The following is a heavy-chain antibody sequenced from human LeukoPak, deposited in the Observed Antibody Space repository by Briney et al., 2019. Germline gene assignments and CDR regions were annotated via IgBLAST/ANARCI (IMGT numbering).Heavy chain of an antibody. V-gene: IGHV4-61*01. CDR3: ARCSDSSGYYPNRHYYYYGMDV. CDR2: IYYSGST. Sequence: PSETLSLTCTVSGGSISSSSYYWSWIRQPPGKGLEWIGYIYYSGSTNYNPSLKSRVTISVDTSKNQFSLKLSSVTAADTAVYYCARCSDSSGYYPNRHYYYYGMDVWGQGTTVTVSS. D-gene: IGHD3-22*01. CDR1: GGSISSSSYY. J-gene: IGHJ6*02.